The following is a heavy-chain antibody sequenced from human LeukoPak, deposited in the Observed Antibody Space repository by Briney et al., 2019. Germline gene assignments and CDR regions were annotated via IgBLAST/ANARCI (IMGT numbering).Heavy chain of an antibody. Sequence: SETLSLTCGVDGGSFSNYYLTWIRKPPGKGLEWIGEIHPSGSPNYNPSLRSRVTISLDMSKNQFSLTLTSLTAADTAVYYCARGEDQYKLGSYWGQGTPVTVSS. J-gene: IGHJ4*02. CDR1: GGSFSNYY. CDR2: IHPSGSP. CDR3: ARGEDQYKLGSY. V-gene: IGHV4-34*01. D-gene: IGHD1-1*01.